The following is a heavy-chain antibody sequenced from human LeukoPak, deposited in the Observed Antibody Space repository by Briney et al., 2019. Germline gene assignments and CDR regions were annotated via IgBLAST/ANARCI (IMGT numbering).Heavy chain of an antibody. CDR2: IYYSGST. V-gene: IGHV4-59*11. CDR1: GGSISSHY. CDR3: ARGGQLPLTTFDY. D-gene: IGHD2-2*01. J-gene: IGHJ4*02. Sequence: SETLSLTCTVSGGSISSHYWRWIRQPPGKGLEWIGYIYYSGSTNYNPSLKSRVTISVDTSKNQFSLKLSSVTAADTAVYYCARGGQLPLTTFDYWGQGTLVTVSS.